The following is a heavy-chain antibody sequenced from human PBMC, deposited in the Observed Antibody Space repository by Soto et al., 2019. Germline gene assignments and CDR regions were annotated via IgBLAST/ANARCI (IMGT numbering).Heavy chain of an antibody. Sequence: SVKVSCKASGGTFSSYAISWVRQAPGQGLEWMGRIIPILGIANYAQKFQGRVTITADKSTSTAYMELSSLRSEDTAVYYCARDRYYYDSSGYHYWGQGTLVTVSS. CDR1: GGTFSSYA. D-gene: IGHD3-22*01. CDR2: IIPILGIA. J-gene: IGHJ4*02. CDR3: ARDRYYYDSSGYHY. V-gene: IGHV1-69*04.